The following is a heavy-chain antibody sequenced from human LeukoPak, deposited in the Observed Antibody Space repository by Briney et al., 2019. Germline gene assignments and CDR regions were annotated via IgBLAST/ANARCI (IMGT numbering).Heavy chain of an antibody. V-gene: IGHV4-61*02. CDR2: IYTSGSI. CDR3: ATDTYMGTFNY. D-gene: IGHD2/OR15-2a*01. Sequence: SQTLSLTCTVSGGLISSGSSYWSWIRQPAGKGLEWIGRIYTSGSIDYNPSLKSRVSFSVDTSKNQFSLKLSSVTAADTAVYYCATDTYMGTFNYWGQGTLVTVSS. J-gene: IGHJ4*02. CDR1: GGLISSGSSY.